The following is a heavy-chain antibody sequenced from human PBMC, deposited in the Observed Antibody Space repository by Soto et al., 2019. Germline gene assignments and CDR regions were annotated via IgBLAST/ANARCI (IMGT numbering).Heavy chain of an antibody. Sequence: QVQLQESGPGLVRPSETLSVTCTVSGGSISNFYWSWIRQPPGKGLEWIGYISDRGSARYNPSIKSRVTISVDTSKNHLSLNLSSVTAADTAVYDCAREENSGYYRNFDYWGQGTLVTVSS. V-gene: IGHV4-59*01. CDR2: ISDRGSA. D-gene: IGHD3-22*01. CDR3: AREENSGYYRNFDY. J-gene: IGHJ4*02. CDR1: GGSISNFY.